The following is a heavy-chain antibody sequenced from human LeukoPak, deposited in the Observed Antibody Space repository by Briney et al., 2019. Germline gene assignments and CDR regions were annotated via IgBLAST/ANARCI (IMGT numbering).Heavy chain of an antibody. CDR1: GYTFTGYY. D-gene: IGHD2-15*01. CDR3: ARAISGGSPITASDY. CDR2: INPNSDFT. V-gene: IGHV1-2*02. Sequence: ASVKVSCKASGYTFTGYYMHWVRQAPGQGLEWMGWINPNSDFTNFAQNFQGRVTMTSDTSISTAYMELSRLRSDDTAVCYCARAISGGSPITASDYWGQGTLVTVSS. J-gene: IGHJ4*02.